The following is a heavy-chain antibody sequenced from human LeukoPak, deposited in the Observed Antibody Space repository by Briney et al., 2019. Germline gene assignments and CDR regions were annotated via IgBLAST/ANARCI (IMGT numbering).Heavy chain of an antibody. CDR2: IGTAGDT. J-gene: IGHJ5*02. D-gene: IGHD3-10*01. CDR1: GFTFSSYD. Sequence: GGSLRLSCAASGFTFSSYDMHWVRQATGKGLEWVSAIGTAGDTYYPGSVKGRFTISRENAKNSLYLQMTSLRAEDTAVYYCARGDMVRGVIMAFDPRGQGTLVTVSS. CDR3: ARGDMVRGVIMAFDP. V-gene: IGHV3-13*01.